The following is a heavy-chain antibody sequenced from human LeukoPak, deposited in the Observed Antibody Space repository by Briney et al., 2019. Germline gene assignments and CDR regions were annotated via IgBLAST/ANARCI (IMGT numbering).Heavy chain of an antibody. CDR2: IYYSGST. J-gene: IGHJ4*02. D-gene: IGHD3-16*02. V-gene: IGHV4-59*12. CDR1: GGSISSYY. CDR3: ARVEITFGGVISY. Sequence: SKTLSLTCTVSGGSISSYYWSWIRQPPGKGLEWIGYIYYSGSTNYNPSLKSRVTISVDTSKNQFSLKLSSVTAADTAVYYCARVEITFGGVISYWGQGTLVTVSS.